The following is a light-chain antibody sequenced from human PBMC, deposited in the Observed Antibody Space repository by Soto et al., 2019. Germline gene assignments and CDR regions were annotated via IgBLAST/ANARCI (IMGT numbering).Light chain of an antibody. CDR2: RAS. CDR3: QQYNTWPPKYT. Sequence: EIVLTQSPAILSVSPGGRATLSCRASQSIKTYLAWYQQKAGQPPRLLIYRASTRATGIPARFSGSASGTDVSLTISSLQSEDFAVYYCQQYNTWPPKYTFGQGTKLEIK. CDR1: QSIKTY. V-gene: IGKV3-15*01. J-gene: IGKJ2*01.